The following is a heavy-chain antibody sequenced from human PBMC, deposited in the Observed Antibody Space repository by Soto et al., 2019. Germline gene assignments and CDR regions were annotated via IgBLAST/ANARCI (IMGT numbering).Heavy chain of an antibody. Sequence: GGSLRLSCAASGFTFSDSYMSWIRQAPGKGLEWISYITFSGNTVYYADSLKGRFTISRDNAKNSLYLQMNRLRAEDTAVYYCARVSWREKYGMDVWGQGTAVTVSS. J-gene: IGHJ6*02. CDR2: ITFSGNTV. CDR3: ARVSWREKYGMDV. CDR1: GFTFSDSY. V-gene: IGHV3-11*01.